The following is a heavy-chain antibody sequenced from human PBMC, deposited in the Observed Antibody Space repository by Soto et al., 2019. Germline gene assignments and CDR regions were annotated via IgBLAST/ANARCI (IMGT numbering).Heavy chain of an antibody. CDR1: DDYA. V-gene: IGHV3-9*03. J-gene: IGHJ6*04. CDR2: ISWNSGSI. CDR3: AQDRAYYFSGMAV. Sequence: DDYARHRVRKIPGKRLEWVSGISWNSGSIGYADSVKGRFTISRDNAKNSLYLQMNSLRAEDFSFFHCAQDRAYYFSGMAVRAYRTSVTVSP.